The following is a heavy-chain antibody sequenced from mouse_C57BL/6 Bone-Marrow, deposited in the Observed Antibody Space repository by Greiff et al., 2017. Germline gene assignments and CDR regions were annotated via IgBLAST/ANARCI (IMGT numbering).Heavy chain of an antibody. CDR1: GFTFSNYW. V-gene: IGHV6-3*01. CDR3: TGTSGYYAMDY. CDR2: IRLKSDNYAT. J-gene: IGHJ4*01. Sequence: EVMLVESGGGLVQPVGSMKLSCVASGFTFSNYWMNWVRQSPEKGLEWVAQIRLKSDNYATHYAESVKGRFTISRDDSKSSVYLQMNNLRAEDTGIYYCTGTSGYYAMDYWGQGTSVTVSS.